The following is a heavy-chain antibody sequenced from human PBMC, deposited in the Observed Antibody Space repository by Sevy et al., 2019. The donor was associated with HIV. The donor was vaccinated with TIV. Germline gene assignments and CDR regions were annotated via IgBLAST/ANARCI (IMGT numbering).Heavy chain of an antibody. CDR3: ARIGSYGSGSWWFDP. CDR1: EFTFSSYW. D-gene: IGHD3-10*01. CDR2: IKQDGSEK. V-gene: IGHV3-7*03. J-gene: IGHJ5*02. Sequence: GGSLRLSCAASEFTFSSYWTSWVRQAPGKGLEWVANIKQDGSEKYYVDSVKGRFTISRDNAKNSLYLQMNSLRAEDTAVYYCARIGSYGSGSWWFDPWGQGTLVTVSS.